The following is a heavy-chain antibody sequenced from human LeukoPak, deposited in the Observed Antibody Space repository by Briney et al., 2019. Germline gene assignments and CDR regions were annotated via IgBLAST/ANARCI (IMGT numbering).Heavy chain of an antibody. CDR2: INANAINT. CDR3: AKPISGGLAVTADWFDP. Sequence: PGGSLRLSCETSGFAFSFSAMTWVRQAPGTCLESVSTINANAINTYYAASVKGRFTISRDNSKSTLYLQLNSLRAEDTAVYYCAKPISGGLAVTADWFDPWGQGTLVTVSS. V-gene: IGHV3-23*01. J-gene: IGHJ5*02. D-gene: IGHD6-19*01. CDR1: GFAFSFSA.